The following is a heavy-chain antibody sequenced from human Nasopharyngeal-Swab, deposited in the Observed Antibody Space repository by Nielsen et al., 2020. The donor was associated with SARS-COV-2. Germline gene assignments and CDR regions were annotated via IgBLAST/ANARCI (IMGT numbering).Heavy chain of an antibody. CDR3: ARVRFVGELIDAFDI. V-gene: IGHV3-21*01. D-gene: IGHD1-26*01. CDR2: ISSSSSYI. J-gene: IGHJ3*02. CDR1: GFTFSSYS. Sequence: GGSLRLSCAASGFTFSSYSMNWVRQAPGKGLEWVSPISSSSSYIYYADSVKGRFTISRDNAKNSLYLQMNSLRAEDTAVYYCARVRFVGELIDAFDIWGQGTMVTVSS.